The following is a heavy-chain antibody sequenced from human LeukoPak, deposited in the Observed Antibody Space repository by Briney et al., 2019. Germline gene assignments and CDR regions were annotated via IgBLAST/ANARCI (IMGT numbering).Heavy chain of an antibody. D-gene: IGHD6-13*01. V-gene: IGHV4-34*01. CDR1: GGSFSGHY. CDR2: INHGGST. Sequence: TSETLSLTCAVSGGSFSGHYWNWIRQPPGKGLERIGEINHGGSTNYNPSLKSRVTISVDTSQNQFSLRLSSVTAADTAVYYCARGRYVTTRGGAAAGFLDYWGQGTLVTVST. J-gene: IGHJ4*02. CDR3: ARGRYVTTRGGAAAGFLDY.